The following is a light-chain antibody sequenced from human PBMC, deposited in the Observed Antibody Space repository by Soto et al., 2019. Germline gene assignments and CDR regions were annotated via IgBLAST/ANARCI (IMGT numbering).Light chain of an antibody. CDR2: DVS. Sequence: QSVLTQPASGSGSPGQSSTISCTGTSSDVGGYNYVSWYQQHPGKAPKLMIYDVSNRPSGVSNPFSGSKSGNTASLTISGLQAEDEADYYCSSYTSSSTLYVFGTGTKVTVL. V-gene: IGLV2-14*01. J-gene: IGLJ1*01. CDR1: SSDVGGYNY. CDR3: SSYTSSSTLYV.